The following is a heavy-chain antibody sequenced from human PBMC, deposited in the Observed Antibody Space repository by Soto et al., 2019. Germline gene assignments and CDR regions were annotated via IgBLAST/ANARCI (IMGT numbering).Heavy chain of an antibody. CDR1: GGSISSYY. CDR2: IYYSGST. Sequence: QVQLQESGPGLVKPSETLSLTCTVSGGSISSYYWSWIRQPPGKGLEWIGYIYYSGSTNYNPSLKSRVTISVDTSKNQFSLKLSSVTAADTAVYYCARWGLYGDYEGYWGQGTLVTVSS. V-gene: IGHV4-59*01. CDR3: ARWGLYGDYEGY. D-gene: IGHD4-17*01. J-gene: IGHJ4*02.